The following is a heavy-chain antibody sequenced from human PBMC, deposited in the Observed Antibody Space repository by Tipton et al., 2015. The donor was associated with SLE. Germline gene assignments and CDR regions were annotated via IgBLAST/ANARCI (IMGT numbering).Heavy chain of an antibody. D-gene: IGHD2/OR15-2a*01. Sequence: TLSLTCSVSGGSISSNYWIWIRQPPGKGLEWIGYISDGGGTNYNPSLKSRVTISVDPAKNQFSLKLTSVTAADTAVYYCAREFTNAESLTTGLLTDSWGQGTLVTVSS. CDR2: ISDGGGT. CDR1: GGSISSNY. V-gene: IGHV4-59*12. CDR3: AREFTNAESLTTGLLTDS. J-gene: IGHJ4*02.